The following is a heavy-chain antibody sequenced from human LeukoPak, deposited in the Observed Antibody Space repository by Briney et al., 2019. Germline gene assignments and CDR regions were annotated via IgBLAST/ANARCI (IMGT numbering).Heavy chain of an antibody. CDR2: VYPGDSDT. V-gene: IGHV5-51*01. Sequence: RGESLKISCKGSRYSFPSYWIAWVRQMPGKGLEWMGSVYPGDSDTRYSPSFQDQVTISADKSITTAYLQWSSLKASDTAMYYCAGHFRIAADFDYWGQGSLVTVSS. CDR3: AGHFRIAADFDY. D-gene: IGHD2-21*01. CDR1: RYSFPSYW. J-gene: IGHJ4*02.